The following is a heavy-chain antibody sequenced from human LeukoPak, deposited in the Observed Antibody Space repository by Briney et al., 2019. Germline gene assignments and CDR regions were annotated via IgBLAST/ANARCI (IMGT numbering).Heavy chain of an antibody. CDR2: IKKDGSEK. CDR3: ARDKVGSYDILTGYYNYYYYYGMDV. J-gene: IGHJ6*02. V-gene: IGHV3-7*04. CDR1: GFTFSSYW. Sequence: PGVSLRLSCAASGFTFSSYWMSWVPQAPGKGLEWGANIKKDGSEKYYADSVKGRFTNSRGNAKNSLYLQMNSLRAEDTAVYYCARDKVGSYDILTGYYNYYYYYGMDVWGQGTTVTVSS. D-gene: IGHD3-9*01.